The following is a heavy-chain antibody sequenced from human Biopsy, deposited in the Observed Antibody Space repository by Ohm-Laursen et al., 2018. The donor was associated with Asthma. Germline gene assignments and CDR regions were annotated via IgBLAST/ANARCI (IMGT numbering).Heavy chain of an antibody. V-gene: IGHV1-18*01. Sequence: ASVKVSCKSSGYTFNSAGIAWVRQAPGQGLEWMGWISVYNGNTRVAQKLQDRVTMITDTSTSTAYMELRSLRSDDTAVYFCARAVDYSHYYGIDVWGQGTTVTVS. CDR3: ARAVDYSHYYGIDV. J-gene: IGHJ6*02. CDR1: GYTFNSAG. CDR2: ISVYNGNT. D-gene: IGHD3-10*01.